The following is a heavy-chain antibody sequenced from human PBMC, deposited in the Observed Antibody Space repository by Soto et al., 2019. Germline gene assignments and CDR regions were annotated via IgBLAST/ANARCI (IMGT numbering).Heavy chain of an antibody. CDR3: NLRNPYYYGMDG. V-gene: IGHV3-15*01. J-gene: IGHJ6*02. Sequence: EVQLVESGGGLVKPGGSLRLSCAASGFTFSNSWMSWVRQAPGKGLEWVGRIKSKTDGGTTDYAAPVKGRFTISRDDSKNTLYLKMNRMKTEDTAVYYCNLRNPYYYGMDGWGQGTTLTVSS. CDR2: IKSKTDGGTT. D-gene: IGHD1-1*01. CDR1: GFTFSNSW.